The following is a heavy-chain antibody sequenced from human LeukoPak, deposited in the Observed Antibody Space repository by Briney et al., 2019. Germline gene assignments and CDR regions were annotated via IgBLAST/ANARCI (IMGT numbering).Heavy chain of an antibody. CDR2: IYYSGST. CDR3: ARHIYCSGGSCYRVRFDP. Sequence: NPGGSLRLSCATSGFTFSSYAMSWVRQPPGKGLEWIGSIYYSGSTYYNPSLKSRVTISVDTSKNQFSLKLSSVTAADTAVYYCARHIYCSGGSCYRVRFDPWGQGTLVTVSS. V-gene: IGHV4-39*01. CDR1: GFTFSSYA. D-gene: IGHD2-15*01. J-gene: IGHJ5*02.